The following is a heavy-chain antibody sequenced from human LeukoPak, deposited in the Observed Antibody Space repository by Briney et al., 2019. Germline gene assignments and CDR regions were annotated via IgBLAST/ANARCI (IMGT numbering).Heavy chain of an antibody. Sequence: GGSLRLSCAASGFTFSSYAMSWVRQAPGKGLEWVSAISGSGGSTYYADSVKGRFTISRDNSKNTLYLQMNSLRAEDTALYYCASSGYSGYFERYYFDYWGQGTLVTVSS. J-gene: IGHJ4*02. CDR3: ASSGYSGYFERYYFDY. V-gene: IGHV3-23*01. CDR1: GFTFSSYA. CDR2: ISGSGGST. D-gene: IGHD5-12*01.